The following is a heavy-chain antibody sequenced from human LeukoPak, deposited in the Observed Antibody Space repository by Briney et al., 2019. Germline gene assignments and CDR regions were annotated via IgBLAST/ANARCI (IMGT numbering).Heavy chain of an antibody. J-gene: IGHJ6*02. CDR1: GFTFSSYS. Sequence: GGSLRLSCAASGFTFSSYSMNWVRQAPGKGLKWVSSISSSSSYIYYADSVKGRFTISRDNAKNSLYLQMNSLRAEDTAVYYCARSPLLRFLEWSTRRYYYGMDVWGQGTTVTVSS. CDR2: ISSSSSYI. V-gene: IGHV3-21*01. D-gene: IGHD3-3*01. CDR3: ARSPLLRFLEWSTRRYYYGMDV.